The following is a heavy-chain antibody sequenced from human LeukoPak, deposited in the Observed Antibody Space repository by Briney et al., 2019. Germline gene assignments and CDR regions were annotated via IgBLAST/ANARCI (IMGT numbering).Heavy chain of an antibody. CDR3: ARAYDSSGYYYYGY. J-gene: IGHJ4*02. V-gene: IGHV4-30-2*01. CDR2: IYHSGST. D-gene: IGHD3-22*01. CDR1: GGSISSGGYS. Sequence: SETLSLTCAVCGGSISSGGYSWSWIRQPPGKGLEWIGYIYHSGSTYYNPSLKSRVTISVDRSKNQFSLKLSSVTAADTAVYYCARAYDSSGYYYYGYWGQGTLVTVSS.